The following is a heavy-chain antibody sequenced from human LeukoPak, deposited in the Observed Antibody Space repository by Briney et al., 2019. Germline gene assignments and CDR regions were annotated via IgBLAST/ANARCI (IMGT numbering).Heavy chain of an antibody. J-gene: IGHJ4*02. CDR3: ARDVSSWLDN. D-gene: IGHD6-13*01. CDR2: ISSDSYYI. Sequence: GGSLRLSCAASGFTFSYYTMNWVRQAPGKGLEWVSSISSDSYYIYYVDSVKGRFTISRDNAKNSLFLQMNSLRAEDTAVYYCARDVSSWLDNWGQGTLVTVSS. CDR1: GFTFSYYT. V-gene: IGHV3-21*01.